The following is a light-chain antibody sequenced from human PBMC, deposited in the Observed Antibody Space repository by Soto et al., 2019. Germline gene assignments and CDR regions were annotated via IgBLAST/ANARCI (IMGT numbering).Light chain of an antibody. V-gene: IGLV2-8*01. CDR1: SSDVGGYNY. J-gene: IGLJ2*01. Sequence: QSVLTQPPSASGSPGQSVTISCTGTSSDVGGYNYVSWYQQHPGRAPKLMIFEVNKRPSGVPDRFSGSKSGNTASLTISGLQAEDEATYYCSSYRATGSLLIFGGGTKLTVL. CDR3: SSYRATGSLLI. CDR2: EVN.